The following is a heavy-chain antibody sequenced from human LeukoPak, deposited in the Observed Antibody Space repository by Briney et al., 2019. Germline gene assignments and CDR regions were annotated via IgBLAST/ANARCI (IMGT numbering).Heavy chain of an antibody. Sequence: SVKVSCKASGGTFSSYAISWVRQAPGQGLEWMGGIIPIFGTANYAQKFQGRVTITTDESTSTAYMELSSLRSEDTAVYYCAGDNYAGANWFDPWGQGTLVTVSS. J-gene: IGHJ5*02. CDR3: AGDNYAGANWFDP. D-gene: IGHD1-7*01. CDR1: GGTFSSYA. CDR2: IIPIFGTA. V-gene: IGHV1-69*05.